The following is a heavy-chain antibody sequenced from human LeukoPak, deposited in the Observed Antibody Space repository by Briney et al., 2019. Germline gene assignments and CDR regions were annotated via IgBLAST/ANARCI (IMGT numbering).Heavy chain of an antibody. Sequence: RGGPLRLSCAASGFSFSDSTMHWVRQASGKGLEWVGRIRSKANTYATSYAGSVKGRFTVSRDDSRNTAFLQMDSLKTEDTAVYYCTTSFSCGGDCYSGFLYYWGQGTLVTVSS. V-gene: IGHV3-73*01. CDR3: TTSFSCGGDCYSGFLYY. CDR1: GFSFSDST. J-gene: IGHJ4*02. CDR2: IRSKANTYAT. D-gene: IGHD2-21*02.